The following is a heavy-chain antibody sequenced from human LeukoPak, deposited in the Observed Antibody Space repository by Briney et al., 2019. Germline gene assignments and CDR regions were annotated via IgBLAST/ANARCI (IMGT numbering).Heavy chain of an antibody. CDR1: GVSFSGYY. V-gene: IGHV4-34*01. J-gene: IGHJ4*02. CDR2: INHSGST. D-gene: IGHD1-26*01. CDR3: APGRDYFDY. Sequence: SETLSLTCAVYGVSFSGYYWSWIRQPPGKGLEWIGEINHSGSTNYNPSLKSRVTISVDTSKNQFSLKLSSVTAADTAVYYCAPGRDYFDYWGQGTLVTVSS.